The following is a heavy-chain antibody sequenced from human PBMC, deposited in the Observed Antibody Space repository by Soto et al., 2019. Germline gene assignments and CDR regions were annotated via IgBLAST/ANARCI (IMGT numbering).Heavy chain of an antibody. CDR2: ISTYNGNT. CDR1: GYPFTTYG. V-gene: IGHV1-18*04. J-gene: IGHJ4*02. D-gene: IGHD3-3*01. CDR3: ARVMTTFGVVSKGPDH. Sequence: ASVKVSCKASGYPFTTYGITWVRQAPGQGLEWMGWISTYNGNTNYAQSLQGRVTMTRETSSTTAYMELRSLRSDDTAVYYCARVMTTFGVVSKGPDHWGQGTLVTVSA.